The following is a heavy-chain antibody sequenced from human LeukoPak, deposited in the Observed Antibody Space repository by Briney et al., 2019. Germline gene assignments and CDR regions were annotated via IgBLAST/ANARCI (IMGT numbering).Heavy chain of an antibody. Sequence: ASVNVSCEASGGTFSSYAISWVRQAPGQGLEWMGRIIPIFGIANYAQKFQGRVTITADKSTSTGYMELSSLTAEDTAVHYCARDYYDSSGPPLDYWGQGTLVTLSS. J-gene: IGHJ4*02. CDR2: IIPIFGIA. V-gene: IGHV1-69*04. D-gene: IGHD3-22*01. CDR1: GGTFSSYA. CDR3: ARDYYDSSGPPLDY.